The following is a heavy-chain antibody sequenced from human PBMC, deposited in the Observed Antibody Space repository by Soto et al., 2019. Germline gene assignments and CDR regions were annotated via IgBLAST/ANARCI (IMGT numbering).Heavy chain of an antibody. J-gene: IGHJ4*02. D-gene: IGHD1-1*01. V-gene: IGHV3-33*01. CDR2: IVNQGGWK. CDR1: GFSFSSYG. CDR3: ARDDEYDANGLDY. Sequence: QVQLVESGGGVVQPGTSLRLSCAASGFSFSSYGMHWVRQAPGKGLEGVAVIVNQGGWKDYADSVRGRFPISRDKSRDTLFLEMNSLSVDDTAIYYCARDDEYDANGLDYWGQGRLVTVSS.